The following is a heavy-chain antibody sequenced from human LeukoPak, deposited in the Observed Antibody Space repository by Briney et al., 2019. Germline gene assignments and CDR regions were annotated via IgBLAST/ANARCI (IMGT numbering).Heavy chain of an antibody. V-gene: IGHV4-59*01. CDR1: GGSISSYY. D-gene: IGHD3-3*01. Sequence: LETLSLTCTVSGGSISSYYWSWIRQPPGKGLEWIGYIYYSGSTNYNPSLKSRVTISVDTSKNQFSLKLSSVTAADTAVYYCARVVGDFWSGYQEYYFDYWGQGTLVTVSS. J-gene: IGHJ4*02. CDR2: IYYSGST. CDR3: ARVVGDFWSGYQEYYFDY.